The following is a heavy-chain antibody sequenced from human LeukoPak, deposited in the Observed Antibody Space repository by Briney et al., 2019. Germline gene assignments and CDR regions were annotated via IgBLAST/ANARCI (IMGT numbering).Heavy chain of an antibody. V-gene: IGHV4-30-4*02. J-gene: IGHJ4*02. CDR3: ARFRSAVAAFDY. Sequence: SETLSLTCTVSGGSIRSGDYYWSWIRQPPGKGLEWIGYSYYSGSTYYNPSLRSRVTISVDTSKNQFSLKLSSVTAADTAVYYCARFRSAVAAFDYWGQGTLVTVSS. CDR1: GGSIRSGDYY. CDR2: SYYSGST. D-gene: IGHD6-19*01.